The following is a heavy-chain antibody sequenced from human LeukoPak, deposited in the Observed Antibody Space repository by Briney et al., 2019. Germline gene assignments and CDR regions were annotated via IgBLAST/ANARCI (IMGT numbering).Heavy chain of an antibody. CDR3: ARSFYSSGWYYYYYGMDV. Sequence: ASVKVSCNASGYTFTGYYMHWVRQAPGQGLEWMGWINPNSGGTNYAQKFQGRVTMTRDTSISTAYMELSRLRSDDTAVYYCARSFYSSGWYYYYYGMDVWGQGTTVTVSS. J-gene: IGHJ6*02. CDR1: GYTFTGYY. V-gene: IGHV1-2*02. CDR2: INPNSGGT. D-gene: IGHD6-19*01.